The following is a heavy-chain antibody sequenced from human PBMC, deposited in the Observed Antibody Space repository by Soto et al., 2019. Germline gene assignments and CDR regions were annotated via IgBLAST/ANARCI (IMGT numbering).Heavy chain of an antibody. CDR3: ARDGGEIVDTAMVNEINFDY. Sequence: PSQTLSLTCAISGDSVSSNIVAWNWIRQSPSRGFEWLGRTYYRSKWYDDYAESVKSRITINPDTSKNQFSLHLNSVTLEDTAVYYCARDGGEIVDTAMVNEINFDYWGQGTLVTVSS. V-gene: IGHV6-1*01. CDR1: GDSVSSNIVA. CDR2: TYYRSKWYD. J-gene: IGHJ4*02. D-gene: IGHD5-18*01.